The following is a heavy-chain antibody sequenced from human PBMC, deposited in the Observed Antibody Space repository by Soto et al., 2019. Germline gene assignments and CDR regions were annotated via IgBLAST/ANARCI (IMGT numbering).Heavy chain of an antibody. CDR3: ARVAADIASWLDP. V-gene: IGHV4-59*01. D-gene: IGHD5-12*01. Sequence: QGQLQESGPGLVKPSETLALTCTVSGDSISTYNWGWIRQPPGKGLEWIGCIYYSGVTNYNPSLKRRVPISVDTPKNPPSLKLNSVTAADTAVYYCARVAADIASWLDPWGQGTLVTVSS. CDR1: GDSISTYN. CDR2: IYYSGVT. J-gene: IGHJ5*02.